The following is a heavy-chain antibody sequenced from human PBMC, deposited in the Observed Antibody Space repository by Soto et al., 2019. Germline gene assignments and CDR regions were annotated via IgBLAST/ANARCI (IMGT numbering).Heavy chain of an antibody. D-gene: IGHD5-18*01. CDR2: MSGSGGST. CDR1: GFTFSSYA. V-gene: IGHV3-23*01. Sequence: EVLLLESGGGLVQPGGSLRLSCAASGFTFSSYAMSWVRQAPGKGLEWVSGMSGSGGSTYYADSVKGRFTISRDNSKNTLYPQMNSLRVEDTAVYYCAKDQAWIQLWYFDSWGQGTLVTVSS. J-gene: IGHJ4*02. CDR3: AKDQAWIQLWYFDS.